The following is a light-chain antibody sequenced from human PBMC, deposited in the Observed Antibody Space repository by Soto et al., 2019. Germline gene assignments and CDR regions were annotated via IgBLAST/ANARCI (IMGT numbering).Light chain of an antibody. CDR1: SSDVGGYNY. CDR2: DVN. Sequence: QSALTQPASMSGSPGQSITISCTGTSSDVGGYNYVSWYRQHPGKAPKLMIYDVNNRPSGVSNRFSGSKSGNTASLTISGLPAEDEAHYYCSSHSSSSTLVVFGGGTKLTVL. CDR3: SSHSSSSTLVV. J-gene: IGLJ2*01. V-gene: IGLV2-14*03.